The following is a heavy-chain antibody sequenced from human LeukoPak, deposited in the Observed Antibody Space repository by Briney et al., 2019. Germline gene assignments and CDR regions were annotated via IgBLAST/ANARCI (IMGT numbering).Heavy chain of an antibody. V-gene: IGHV3-66*01. Sequence: PGGSLRLSCAASGFTVSSNYMSWVRQAPGKGLEWVSVIYSGGSTYYADSVKGRFTISRDNSKNTLYLQMNSLRAEDTAVYYCARVPRDGYNFGGFDYWGQGTLVTVSS. D-gene: IGHD5-24*01. CDR3: ARVPRDGYNFGGFDY. J-gene: IGHJ4*02. CDR2: IYSGGST. CDR1: GFTVSSNY.